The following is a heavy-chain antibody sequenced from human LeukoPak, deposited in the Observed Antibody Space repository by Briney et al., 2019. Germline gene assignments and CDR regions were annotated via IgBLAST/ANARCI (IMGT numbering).Heavy chain of an antibody. CDR3: ARGVYEEDVNY. D-gene: IGHD6-13*01. V-gene: IGHV3-74*01. Sequence: GGPLRLSCAASGFTFSNYWMHWVRQAPGKGLVWVSRLSSDGRDPSYADSVKGRFTISRDNAKNTLYMQMNSLRAEDTAVYYCARGVYEEDVNYWGQGTLVTVSS. CDR1: GFTFSNYW. CDR2: LSSDGRDP. J-gene: IGHJ4*02.